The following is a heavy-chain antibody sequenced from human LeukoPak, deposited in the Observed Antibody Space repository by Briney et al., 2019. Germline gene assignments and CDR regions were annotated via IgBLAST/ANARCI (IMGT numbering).Heavy chain of an antibody. Sequence: GGSLRLSCVASGITYEDYAFSWVRQAPGKGLEWVSVISGGGRSTSYADSLKGRFTISRDNSKNTLYLQMNSLRAEDTAVYYCAQLDVLRSDYFESWGQGTLVTISS. V-gene: IGHV3-23*01. CDR3: AQLDVLRSDYFES. CDR1: GITYEDYA. CDR2: ISGGGRST. J-gene: IGHJ4*02. D-gene: IGHD3-22*01.